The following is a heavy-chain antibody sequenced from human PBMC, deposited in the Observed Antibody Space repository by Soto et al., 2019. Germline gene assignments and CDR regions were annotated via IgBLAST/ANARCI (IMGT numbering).Heavy chain of an antibody. V-gene: IGHV4-59*08. CDR2: IYYSGST. D-gene: IGHD2-15*01. J-gene: IGHJ5*02. Sequence: PSETLSLTCTVSGGSISSYYWSWIRQPPGKGLEWIGYIYYSGSTNYNPSLKSRVTISVDTSKNQFSLKLSSVAAADTAVYYCARGRYCSGGSCSPWFDPWGQGTLVTVSS. CDR1: GGSISSYY. CDR3: ARGRYCSGGSCSPWFDP.